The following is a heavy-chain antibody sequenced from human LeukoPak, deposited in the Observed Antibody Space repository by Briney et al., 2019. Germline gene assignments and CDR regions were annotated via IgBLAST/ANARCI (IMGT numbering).Heavy chain of an antibody. D-gene: IGHD4-11*01. Sequence: GGSLRLSCAASGFTVSSNYMSWVRQAPGKGLEWVSVIYSGGSTYYADSVKGRFTISRDNSKNTLYLQMNSLRAEDTAVYYCARVYLATNSNYGYYYMDVWGKGTTVTVSS. V-gene: IGHV3-53*01. J-gene: IGHJ6*03. CDR2: IYSGGST. CDR1: GFTVSSNY. CDR3: ARVYLATNSNYGYYYMDV.